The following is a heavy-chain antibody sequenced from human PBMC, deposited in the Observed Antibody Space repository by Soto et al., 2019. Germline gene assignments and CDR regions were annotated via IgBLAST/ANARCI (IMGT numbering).Heavy chain of an antibody. D-gene: IGHD2-15*01. V-gene: IGHV1-46*01. J-gene: IGHJ4*02. CDR1: GYTFTSYY. CDR2: INPSGGST. Sequence: ASVKVSCKASGYTFTSYYMHWVRQAPGQGLEWMGIINPSGGSTSYAQKFQGRVTMTRDTSTSTDYMELSSLRSEDTAVYHCARDQVGYCSGGSCPSGHFDYWGQGTLVTVS. CDR3: ARDQVGYCSGGSCPSGHFDY.